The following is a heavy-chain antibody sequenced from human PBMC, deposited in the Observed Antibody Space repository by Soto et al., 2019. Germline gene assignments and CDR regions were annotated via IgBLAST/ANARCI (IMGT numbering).Heavy chain of an antibody. Sequence: GGSLRLSCAASGFTFDDYGMSWVRQAPGKGLEWVSGINWNGGSTGYADSVKGRFTISRDNAKNSLYLQMNSLRAEDTALYHCAGSYSSGWYYFDYWGQGTLVTVSS. CDR2: INWNGGST. CDR3: AGSYSSGWYYFDY. J-gene: IGHJ4*02. V-gene: IGHV3-20*01. CDR1: GFTFDDYG. D-gene: IGHD6-19*01.